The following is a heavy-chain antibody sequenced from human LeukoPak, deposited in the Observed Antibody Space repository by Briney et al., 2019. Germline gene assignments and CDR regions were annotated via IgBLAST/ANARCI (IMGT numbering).Heavy chain of an antibody. Sequence: PGGPLTLSCAASRFTCSIYAMRWLRRAPGKGRECVLAFSDSGGSTYYADSVKGRFTISRDNSKNTLYLQMNSLKAEDTAVYYCAKEGWNCSSTSCYRDPFDYWGQGTLVTVSS. J-gene: IGHJ4*02. V-gene: IGHV3-23*01. CDR3: AKEGWNCSSTSCYRDPFDY. D-gene: IGHD2-2*01. CDR1: RFTCSIYA. CDR2: FSDSGGST.